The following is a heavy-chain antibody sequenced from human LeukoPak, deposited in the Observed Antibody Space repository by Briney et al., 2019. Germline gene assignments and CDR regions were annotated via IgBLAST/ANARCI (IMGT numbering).Heavy chain of an antibody. CDR2: IIPIFGTA. CDR3: ARGYYGSGSYYHLDY. V-gene: IGHV1-69*13. Sequence: GASVKVSCKASGYTFTSYDISWVRQAPGQGLEWMGGIIPIFGTANYAQKFQGRVTITADESTSTAYMELSSLRSEDTAVYYCARGYYGSGSYYHLDYWGQGTLVTVSS. J-gene: IGHJ4*02. D-gene: IGHD3-10*01. CDR1: GYTFTSYD.